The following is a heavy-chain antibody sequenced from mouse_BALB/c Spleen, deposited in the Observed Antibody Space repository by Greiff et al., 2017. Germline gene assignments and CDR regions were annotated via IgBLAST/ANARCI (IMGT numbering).Heavy chain of an antibody. Sequence: VKLQESGPGLVAPSQSLSITCTVSGFSLTSYGVHWVRQPPGKGLEWLGVIWAGGSTNYNSALMSRLSISKDNSKSQVFLKMNSLQTDDTAMYYCARDRRGDDYAMDYWGQGTSVTVSS. J-gene: IGHJ4*01. CDR2: IWAGGST. CDR3: ARDRRGDDYAMDY. V-gene: IGHV2-9*02. CDR1: GFSLTSYG.